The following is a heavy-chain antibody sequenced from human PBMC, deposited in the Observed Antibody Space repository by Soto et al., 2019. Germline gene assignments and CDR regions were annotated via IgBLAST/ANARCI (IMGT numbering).Heavy chain of an antibody. CDR2: IIPIFGTA. CDR1: GGTFSSYA. V-gene: IGHV1-69*01. D-gene: IGHD3-9*01. Sequence: QVQLVQSGAEVKKPGSSVKVSCKASGGTFSSYAISWVRQAPGQVLEWMGGIIPIFGTANYAQKFQGRVTITADESTSTAYMELSSLRSEDTAVYYCARSLRYFDWLLGYYYGMDVWGQGTTVTVSS. CDR3: ARSLRYFDWLLGYYYGMDV. J-gene: IGHJ6*02.